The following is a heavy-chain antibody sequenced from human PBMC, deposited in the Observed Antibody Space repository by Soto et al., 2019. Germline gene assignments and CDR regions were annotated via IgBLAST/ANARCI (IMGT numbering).Heavy chain of an antibody. CDR3: AGGLRWGGTYPAGLDI. CDR1: YGSINNYY. J-gene: IGHJ3*02. D-gene: IGHD1-26*01. V-gene: IGHV4-59*01. Sequence: SETLSLTCTVSYGSINNYYWSWIRQPPGKGLEWIAYIYYSGSSNYNPSLKSRVTISVDTSRNQFSLNLSSVTAADTAIYYCAGGLRWGGTYPAGLDIWGQGTMVTASS. CDR2: IYYSGSS.